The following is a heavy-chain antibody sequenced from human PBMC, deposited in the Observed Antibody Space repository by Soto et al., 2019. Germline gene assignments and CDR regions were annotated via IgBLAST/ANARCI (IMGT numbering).Heavy chain of an antibody. CDR3: TTDDPINRN. J-gene: IGHJ4*02. CDR1: GFTFSSYA. V-gene: IGHV3-30-3*01. CDR2: ISYDASNK. Sequence: PGGSLRLSCAASGFTFSSYAMHWVRQAPGKGLEWVAVISYDASNKYYADSVKGRFTISRDNSKNTLYLQMNSLKIEDTAVYYCTTDDPINRNWGQGTLVTVSS.